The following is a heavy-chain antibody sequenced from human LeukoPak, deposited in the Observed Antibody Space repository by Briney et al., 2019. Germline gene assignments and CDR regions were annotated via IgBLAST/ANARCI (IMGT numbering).Heavy chain of an antibody. D-gene: IGHD3-22*01. CDR2: MNPNSGNT. V-gene: IGHV1-8*01. J-gene: IGHJ4*02. CDR1: GYTFTSCD. CDR3: ARATTHYYDSSGPTFDY. Sequence: ASVKVSCKASGYTFTSCDINWVRQATGQGLEWMGWMNPNSGNTGYAQKFQGRVTMTRNTSISTAYMELSSLRSEDTAVYYCARATTHYYDSSGPTFDYWGQGTLVTVSS.